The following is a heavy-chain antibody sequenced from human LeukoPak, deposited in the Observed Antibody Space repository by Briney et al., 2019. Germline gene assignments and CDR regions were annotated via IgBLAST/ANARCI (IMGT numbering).Heavy chain of an antibody. Sequence: GGSLRLSCAASGFTFSGSAMHWVRQASGKGLEWVGRIRSKANSYATAYAASVKGRFTISRDDSKNTAYLQMNSLKTEDTAVYYCARQDPPPYCSGGSCYSYWGQGTLVTVSS. D-gene: IGHD2-15*01. CDR2: IRSKANSYAT. V-gene: IGHV3-73*01. CDR3: ARQDPPPYCSGGSCYSY. J-gene: IGHJ4*02. CDR1: GFTFSGSA.